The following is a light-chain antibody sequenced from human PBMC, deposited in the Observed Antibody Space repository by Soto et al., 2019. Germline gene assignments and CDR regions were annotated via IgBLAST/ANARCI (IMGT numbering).Light chain of an antibody. V-gene: IGKV1-5*03. CDR1: QSISSW. CDR2: KAS. Sequence: DIQMTQSPSTLSASVGDRVTITCRASQSISSWLAWYQQKPGEAPKLLIYKASSLGSGVPSRFSGSGSGTEFTLTISSLQPDDFATYYCQQYNSSPWTFGQGTKVEIK. CDR3: QQYNSSPWT. J-gene: IGKJ1*01.